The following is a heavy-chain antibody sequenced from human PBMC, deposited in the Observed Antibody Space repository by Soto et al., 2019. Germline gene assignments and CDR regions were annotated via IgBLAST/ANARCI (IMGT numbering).Heavy chain of an antibody. J-gene: IGHJ6*02. CDR2: INPNSGDT. Sequence: GASVKVSCKASGYTFTGYFMHWVRQAPGQGLEWMGWINPNSGDTNFPQKFQGWVTMTRDTSINTAYMEVSRLSSDDTAVYYCAREVAGGMDVWGRGTTVTVSS. CDR3: AREVAGGMDV. CDR1: GYTFTGYF. V-gene: IGHV1-2*04.